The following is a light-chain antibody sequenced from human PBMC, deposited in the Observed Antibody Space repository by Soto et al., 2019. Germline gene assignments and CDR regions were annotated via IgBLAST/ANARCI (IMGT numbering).Light chain of an antibody. Sequence: EIVLTRSPGTLSLSPGERATLSCRASQSVSSNYLAWYQHKRGQAPRLLMYGASSRATGIPDRFSGSGSGTDFTLTITRLEPEDFAVYYCQQYGSSPRTFGQGTKVEIK. J-gene: IGKJ1*01. CDR1: QSVSSNY. CDR2: GAS. CDR3: QQYGSSPRT. V-gene: IGKV3-20*01.